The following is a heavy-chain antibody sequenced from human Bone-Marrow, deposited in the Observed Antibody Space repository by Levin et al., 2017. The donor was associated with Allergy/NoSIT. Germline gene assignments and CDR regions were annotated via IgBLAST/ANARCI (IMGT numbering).Heavy chain of an antibody. Sequence: GGSLRLSCAASGFTFSSYAMNWVRQAPGKGLEWISYISSSSSSISYSDSVQGRFTISRDNAKNSVYLQMTRLRDEDTAVYFCARQSPTFSGSYAGAYFDYWGQGTLVPVSS. J-gene: IGHJ4*02. CDR1: GFTFSSYA. CDR3: ARQSPTFSGSYAGAYFDY. CDR2: ISSSSSSI. V-gene: IGHV3-48*02. D-gene: IGHD3-16*01.